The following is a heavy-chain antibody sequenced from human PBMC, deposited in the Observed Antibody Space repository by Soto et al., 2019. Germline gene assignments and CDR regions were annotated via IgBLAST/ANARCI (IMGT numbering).Heavy chain of an antibody. Sequence: QVQLVESGGGVVQPGRSLRLSCAASGFTFSSYGMHWVRQAPGKGLEWVAVIWYDGSNKYYADSVKGRFTISRDNSKNTLYLQMNSLRAEDTAVYYCARGSSGWYYFDYRGQGTLVTVSS. CDR3: ARGSSGWYYFDY. J-gene: IGHJ4*02. CDR1: GFTFSSYG. D-gene: IGHD6-19*01. CDR2: IWYDGSNK. V-gene: IGHV3-33*01.